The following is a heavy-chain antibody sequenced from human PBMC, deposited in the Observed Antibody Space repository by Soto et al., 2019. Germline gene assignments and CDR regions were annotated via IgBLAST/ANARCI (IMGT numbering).Heavy chain of an antibody. V-gene: IGHV4-31*03. CDR2: IYYSGST. D-gene: IGHD4-17*01. J-gene: IGHJ4*02. CDR1: GGSISGGGYY. CDR3: ARDGLTTVVTPA. Sequence: SSETLSLTCTVSGGSISGGGYYWSWIRQHPGKGLEWIGYIYYSGSTYYNPSLKSRVTISVDTSKNQFSLKLSSVTAADTAVYYCARDGLTTVVTPAWGQGTLVTVSS.